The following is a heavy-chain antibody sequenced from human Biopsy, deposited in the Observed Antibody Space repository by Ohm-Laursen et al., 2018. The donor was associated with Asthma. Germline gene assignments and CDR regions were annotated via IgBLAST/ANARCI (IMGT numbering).Heavy chain of an antibody. D-gene: IGHD3-22*01. CDR1: GFVFSQCG. J-gene: IGHJ3*02. CDR3: ARQSGQEYGDSSGFDI. V-gene: IGHV3-30*03. CDR2: VSSDGHNK. Sequence: SLRLSCTASGFVFSQCGMHWVRQGPGKGLEWVALVSSDGHNKYYEDSVKGRFTISRDNSRNRLYLRINRLTVEDSAVYFCARQSGQEYGDSSGFDIWGQGTKVAVSS.